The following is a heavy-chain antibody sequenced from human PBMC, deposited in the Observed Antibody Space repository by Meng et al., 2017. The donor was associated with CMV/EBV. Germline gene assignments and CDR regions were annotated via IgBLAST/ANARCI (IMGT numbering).Heavy chain of an antibody. Sequence: EVQLVESGGXXXXXGXSLXLSVASSGFTFSSYSMNWVRQAPGKGLEWVSSISSSSSYIYYADSVKGRFTISRDNAKNSLYLQMNSLRAEDTAVYYCARDRDSGSYPSYYFDYWGQGTLVTVSS. D-gene: IGHD1-26*01. J-gene: IGHJ4*02. CDR1: GFTFSSYS. V-gene: IGHV3-21*01. CDR3: ARDRDSGSYPSYYFDY. CDR2: ISSSSSYI.